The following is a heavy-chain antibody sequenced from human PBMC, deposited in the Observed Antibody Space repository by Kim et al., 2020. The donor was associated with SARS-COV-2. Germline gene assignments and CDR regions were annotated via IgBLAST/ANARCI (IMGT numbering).Heavy chain of an antibody. V-gene: IGHV4-59*01. D-gene: IGHD2-2*01. CDR2: IYNSGIT. J-gene: IGHJ6*02. CDR1: GGSISRYH. Sequence: SETLSLTCTVSGGSISRYHWSWIRQPPGKGLEWIAYIYNSGITNYNPSLKSRVTISVDTSKNQFSLKLSYVTAADTAVYYCARDCSSTSCYDGGDYYYGMDVWGQGTTVTVSS. CDR3: ARDCSSTSCYDGGDYYYGMDV.